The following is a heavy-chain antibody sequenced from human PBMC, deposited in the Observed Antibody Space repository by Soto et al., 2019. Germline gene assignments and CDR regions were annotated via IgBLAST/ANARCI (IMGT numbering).Heavy chain of an antibody. V-gene: IGHV1-2*02. J-gene: IGHJ6*02. D-gene: IGHD6-13*01. CDR3: ARTAAAGKYYYVVDV. CDR2: INPNSGGT. CDR1: GYTFTGYY. Sequence: ASVKVSCKASGYTFTGYYMHWVRQAPGQGLEWMGWINPNSGGTNYAQKFQGQVTISADKSISTTYLQWSSLKASDTAMYYCARTAAAGKYYYVVDVWGHGTTVTVSS.